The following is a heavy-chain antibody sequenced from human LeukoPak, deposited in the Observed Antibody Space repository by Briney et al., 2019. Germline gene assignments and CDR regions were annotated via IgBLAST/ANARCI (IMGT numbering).Heavy chain of an antibody. CDR1: GFTFSSYS. V-gene: IGHV3-21*01. D-gene: IGHD3-22*01. Sequence: GGSQRLSCAASGFTFSSYSMNWVRQAPGKGLEWVSSISISSSYIYYADSVKGRFTISRDNAKNSMYLQMNSLRAEDTAVYYCARDGDYYDSRGDAFDIWGQGAMVTVAS. CDR3: ARDGDYYDSRGDAFDI. CDR2: ISISSSYI. J-gene: IGHJ3*02.